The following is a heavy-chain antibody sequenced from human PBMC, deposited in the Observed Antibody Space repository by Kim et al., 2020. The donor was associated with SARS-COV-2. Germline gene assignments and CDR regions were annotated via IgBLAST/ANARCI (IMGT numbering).Heavy chain of an antibody. J-gene: IGHJ4*02. CDR2: ISGSGGST. V-gene: IGHV3-23*01. D-gene: IGHD3-9*01. Sequence: GGSLRLSCAASGFTFSSYAMSWVRQAPGKGLEWVSAISGSGGSTYYADSVKGRFTISRDNSKNTLYLQMNSLRAEDTAVYYCAKAKLRYFDWSPQSFDYWGQGTLVTVSS. CDR1: GFTFSSYA. CDR3: AKAKLRYFDWSPQSFDY.